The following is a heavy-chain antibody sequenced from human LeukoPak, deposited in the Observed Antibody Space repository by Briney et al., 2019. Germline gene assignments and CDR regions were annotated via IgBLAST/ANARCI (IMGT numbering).Heavy chain of an antibody. J-gene: IGHJ4*02. V-gene: IGHV5-51*01. Sequence: GESLKISCKGSGYSFTSYWIGWVRQMPGKGLEWMGIIYPGDFDTRYSPSFQGQVTISADKSISTAYLQWSSLKASDTAMYYCARHSSYSSSWYYVDYWGQGTLVTVSS. CDR2: IYPGDFDT. D-gene: IGHD6-13*01. CDR1: GYSFTSYW. CDR3: ARHSSYSSSWYYVDY.